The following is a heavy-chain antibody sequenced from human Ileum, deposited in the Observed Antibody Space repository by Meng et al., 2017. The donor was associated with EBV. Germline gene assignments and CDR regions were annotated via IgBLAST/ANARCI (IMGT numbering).Heavy chain of an antibody. V-gene: IGHV4-4*02. CDR3: AARVGGSYSGFDL. J-gene: IGHJ4*02. D-gene: IGHD1-26*01. Sequence: QVHLQESGQGRVKPSGTLSLTCAVSGDSISSHRWWGWVRQPPTKGPEWIGEIFHVGTGNYNPSLKSRVTISMDTSKNQISLGLTSVTAADTAVYYCAARVGGSYSGFDLWGQGTLVTVSS. CDR1: GDSISSHRW. CDR2: IFHVGTG.